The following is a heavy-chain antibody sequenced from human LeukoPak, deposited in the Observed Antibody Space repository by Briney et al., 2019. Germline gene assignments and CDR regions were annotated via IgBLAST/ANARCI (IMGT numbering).Heavy chain of an antibody. CDR3: AKGSVGGSYRPVDY. Sequence: VRPLRPSCAASGFTFSGYRTRGVPPAPRKRQGCVAVISNNGSNKYYAASVKGRFTISRDNSKNTLYLQMNSLRGEDTAVYYCAKGSVGGSYRPVDYWGQGTLVTVSS. CDR2: ISNNGSNK. D-gene: IGHD3-16*02. CDR1: GFTFSGYR. J-gene: IGHJ4*02. V-gene: IGHV3-30*18.